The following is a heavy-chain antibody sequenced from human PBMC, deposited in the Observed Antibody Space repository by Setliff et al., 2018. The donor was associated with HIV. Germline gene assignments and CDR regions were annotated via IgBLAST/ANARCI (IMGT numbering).Heavy chain of an antibody. CDR1: GGSISSSS. V-gene: IGHV4-59*01. D-gene: IGHD4-17*01. CDR2: LHYSVSS. J-gene: IGHJ4*02. Sequence: PSETLSLTCTVSGGSISSSSWSWIRQPPGKGLEWIGYLHYSVSSNYNPSLKSRVTISVDTSKNQFSLKLSSVTAADTAVYYCAREIYGGNSRPFDYWGQGTLVTVS. CDR3: AREIYGGNSRPFDY.